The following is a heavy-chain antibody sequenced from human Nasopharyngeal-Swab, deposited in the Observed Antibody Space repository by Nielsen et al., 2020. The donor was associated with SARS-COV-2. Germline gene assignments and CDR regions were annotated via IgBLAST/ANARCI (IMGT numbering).Heavy chain of an antibody. Sequence: GGSLRLSCVASGFTFSSYGMHWVRQAPGKGLEWVAVISYDGSNKYYADSVKGRFTISRDNSKNTLYLQMNSPRAEDTAVYYCAKSVGIAVAGTDYWGQGTLVTVSS. V-gene: IGHV3-30*18. CDR2: ISYDGSNK. J-gene: IGHJ4*02. CDR1: GFTFSSYG. CDR3: AKSVGIAVAGTDY. D-gene: IGHD6-19*01.